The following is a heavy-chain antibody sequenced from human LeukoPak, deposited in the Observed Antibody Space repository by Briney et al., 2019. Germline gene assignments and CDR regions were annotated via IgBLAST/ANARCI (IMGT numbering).Heavy chain of an antibody. CDR2: TYYSGST. J-gene: IGHJ4*02. D-gene: IGHD3-22*01. CDR3: ASLRYYDVDY. Sequence: SETLSLTCTVSGGSISSYYWGWIRQPPGKGLEWIGSTYYSGSTYYNPSLKSRVTISVDTSKNQFSLKLSSVTAADTAVYYCASLRYYDVDYWGQGTLVTVSS. V-gene: IGHV4-39*01. CDR1: GGSISSYY.